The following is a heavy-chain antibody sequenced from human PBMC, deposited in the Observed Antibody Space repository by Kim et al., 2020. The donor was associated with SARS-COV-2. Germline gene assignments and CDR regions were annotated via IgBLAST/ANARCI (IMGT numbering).Heavy chain of an antibody. CDR3: ARDLSGGWTSDY. V-gene: IGHV1-46*01. D-gene: IGHD6-19*01. Sequence: ASVKVSCKASGYTFSSNHMHWVRQAPGQGLEWMGMITPIDANTNYAQRFRGRVTMTRDSSTSTVYMELSSLTSDDTAVYFCARDLSGGWTSDYWGRGTRVTVSS. CDR2: ITPIDANT. J-gene: IGHJ4*02. CDR1: GYTFSSNH.